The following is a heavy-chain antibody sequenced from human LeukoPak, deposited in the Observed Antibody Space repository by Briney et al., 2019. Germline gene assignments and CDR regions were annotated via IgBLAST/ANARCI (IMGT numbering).Heavy chain of an antibody. CDR2: INHSGST. V-gene: IGHV4-34*01. CDR1: GGSFSGYY. J-gene: IGHJ5*02. CDR3: ARAHYDFWSGYYRFDP. Sequence: SETLSLTCAVYGGSFSGYYWSWIRQPPGKGLEWIGEINHSGSTNYNPSLKSRVTISVDTSKNQFSLKLSSVTAADTAVYYCARAHYDFWSGYYRFDPWGQGTLVTVSS. D-gene: IGHD3-3*01.